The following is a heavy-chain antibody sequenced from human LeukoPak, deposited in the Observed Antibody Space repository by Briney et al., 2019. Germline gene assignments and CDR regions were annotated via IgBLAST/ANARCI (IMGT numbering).Heavy chain of an antibody. CDR1: GYTFTTYG. D-gene: IGHD6-19*01. Sequence: GASVKVSCRASGYTFTTYGINWVRQAPGQGLEWMGWIKTYNGDTNTAQKFLDRIVMTTDKSTGTAYMELRSLRSDDTAVYYCAKDGGQQWLTNYYSYGMGVWGQGTTVIVSS. V-gene: IGHV1-18*01. CDR3: AKDGGQQWLTNYYSYGMGV. CDR2: IKTYNGDT. J-gene: IGHJ6*02.